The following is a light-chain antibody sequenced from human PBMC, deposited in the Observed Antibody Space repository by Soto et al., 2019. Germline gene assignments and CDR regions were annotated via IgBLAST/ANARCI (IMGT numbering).Light chain of an antibody. CDR1: GNNVGAYNF. J-gene: IGLJ1*01. V-gene: IGLV2-11*01. CDR3: CSYGGGYIGL. CDR2: DVA. Sequence: QSALTQPRSVSGSPGQSVTISCTGTGNNVGAYNFVSWYQQHPGRPPKLMIYDVARWPSGVPDRFSSTKSANAASLTIRVLQAEEEAYYFCCSYGGGYIGLFGTGTKVTVL.